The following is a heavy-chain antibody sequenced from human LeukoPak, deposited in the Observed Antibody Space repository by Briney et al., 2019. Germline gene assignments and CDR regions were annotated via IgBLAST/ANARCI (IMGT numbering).Heavy chain of an antibody. CDR3: AGHLPRVIFGVLIEGEPFDY. CDR1: GYSIRSGYY. Sequence: PSETLSLTCDVSGYSIRSGYYWGWIRQPPGKGLEWIATIYHSGTTFYNWSLKSRVTMSVDTYKNQFSLKVNSVTAADTAVYFCAGHLPRVIFGVLIEGEPFDYWGQGTLVTVSS. CDR2: IYHSGTT. D-gene: IGHD3-3*01. J-gene: IGHJ4*02. V-gene: IGHV4-38-2*01.